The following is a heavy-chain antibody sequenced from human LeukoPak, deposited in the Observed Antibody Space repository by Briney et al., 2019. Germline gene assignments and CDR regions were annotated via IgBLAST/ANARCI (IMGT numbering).Heavy chain of an antibody. V-gene: IGHV3-66*01. Sequence: WGSLRLSCAASGFPFSSYAMTWVRQAPGKGLEWVSVIYSGGSTYYADSVKGRFTISRDNSKNTLYLQMNSLGAEDTAVYYCASRLSGSYSEGAFDIWGQGTMVTVSS. J-gene: IGHJ3*02. CDR3: ASRLSGSYSEGAFDI. CDR1: GFPFSSYA. D-gene: IGHD1-26*01. CDR2: IYSGGST.